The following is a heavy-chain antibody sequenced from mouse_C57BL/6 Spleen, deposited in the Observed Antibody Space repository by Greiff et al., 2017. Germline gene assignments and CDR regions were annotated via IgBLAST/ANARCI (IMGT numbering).Heavy chain of an antibody. D-gene: IGHD1-2*01. CDR2: IWSDGST. V-gene: IGHV2-6-1*01. J-gene: IGHJ1*03. Sequence: QVQLKESGPGLVAPSQSLSITCTVSGFSLTSYGVHWVRQPPGKGLEWLVVIWSDGSTTYNSALKSRLSISKDNSKSQVFLKMNSLQTDDTAMYYWARHKPLSATGYWYFDVWGTGTTGTVSS. CDR3: ARHKPLSATGYWYFDV. CDR1: GFSLTSYG.